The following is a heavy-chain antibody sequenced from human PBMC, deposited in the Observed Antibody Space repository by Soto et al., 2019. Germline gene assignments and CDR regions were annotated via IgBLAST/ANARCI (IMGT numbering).Heavy chain of an antibody. J-gene: IGHJ4*02. CDR1: GFSFRSYA. D-gene: IGHD2-2*01. CDR2: MSYDGSDK. V-gene: IGHV3-30-3*01. Sequence: QVQLVESGGGVVQPGRSLRLSCAASGFSFRSYAMHWVRQAPGKGLEWVAVMSYDGSDKDYADSVKGRFTISRDNSKNPLYLHMSSLRAEDTAVYYCARAPLDTPALEYWGQGTLVTVSS. CDR3: ARAPLDTPALEY.